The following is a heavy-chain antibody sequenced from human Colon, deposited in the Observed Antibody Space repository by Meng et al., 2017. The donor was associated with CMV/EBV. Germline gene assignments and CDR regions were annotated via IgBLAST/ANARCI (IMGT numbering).Heavy chain of an antibody. CDR3: ARANDYSNFNYYYPMDV. J-gene: IGHJ6*02. Sequence: GESLKTSCAAPGFKFDDYGMNWVRQSPGKGLQWVAGINWNGGSTGYADSVRGRFTISRDNAKNSLYLQINSLRAEDTALYYCARANDYSNFNYYYPMDVWGQETTVTVS. CDR2: INWNGGST. D-gene: IGHD4-11*01. V-gene: IGHV3-20*04. CDR1: GFKFDDYG.